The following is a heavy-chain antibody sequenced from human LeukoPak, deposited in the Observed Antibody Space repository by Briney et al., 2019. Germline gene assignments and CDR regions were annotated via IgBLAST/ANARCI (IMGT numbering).Heavy chain of an antibody. CDR3: ASMGDDYLYYFDY. V-gene: IGHV4-61*01. CDR1: GGSVSSGSYY. J-gene: IGHJ4*02. Sequence: SETLSLTCTVSGGSVSSGSYYWSWIRQPPGKGLGWIGNIYYSGTINYNPSLKSRVTISVDTSKNQFSLKLSSVTAADTAVYYCASMGDDYLYYFDYWGQGILVTVSS. CDR2: IYYSGTI. D-gene: IGHD2-21*02.